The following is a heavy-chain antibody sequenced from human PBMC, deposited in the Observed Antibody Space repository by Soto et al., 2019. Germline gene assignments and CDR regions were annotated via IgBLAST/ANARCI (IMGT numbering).Heavy chain of an antibody. CDR3: AKVMDEYRITIFGVVIMGAFDI. V-gene: IGHV3-23*01. D-gene: IGHD3-3*01. Sequence: EVQLLESGGGLVQPGGSLRLSCAASGFTFSSYAMSWVRQAPGKGLEWVSAISGSGGSTYYADSVKGRFTISRDNSKNTLYLQMNSLRAEDTAVYYCAKVMDEYRITIFGVVIMGAFDIWGQGTMVTVSS. CDR1: GFTFSSYA. J-gene: IGHJ3*02. CDR2: ISGSGGST.